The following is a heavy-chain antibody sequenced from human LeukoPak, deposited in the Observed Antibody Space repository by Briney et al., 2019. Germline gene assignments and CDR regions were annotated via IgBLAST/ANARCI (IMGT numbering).Heavy chain of an antibody. V-gene: IGHV3-74*01. D-gene: IGHD2-15*01. Sequence: GGSLRLSCAASGFTFSSYWTHWVRQAPGKGLVWVSRINSDGSSTSYADSVKGRFTISRDNAKNTLYLQMNSLRAEDTAVYYCARALLDCSGGSCYGYWGQGTLVTVSS. J-gene: IGHJ4*02. CDR1: GFTFSSYW. CDR2: INSDGSST. CDR3: ARALLDCSGGSCYGY.